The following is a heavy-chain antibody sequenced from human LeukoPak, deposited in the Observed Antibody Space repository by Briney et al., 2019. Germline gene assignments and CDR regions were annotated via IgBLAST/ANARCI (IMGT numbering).Heavy chain of an antibody. Sequence: GGSLRLSCTASGFTFGDYAMSWVRQAPGKGLEWVSSISSGSRYIYYADSVKGRFTISRDNAKNSLYLQMNSLRAEDTAVYYCARGGDEGAEDDYWGQGTLVTVSS. CDR3: ARGGDEGAEDDY. D-gene: IGHD3-10*01. CDR2: ISSGSRYI. CDR1: GFTFGDYA. J-gene: IGHJ4*02. V-gene: IGHV3-21*01.